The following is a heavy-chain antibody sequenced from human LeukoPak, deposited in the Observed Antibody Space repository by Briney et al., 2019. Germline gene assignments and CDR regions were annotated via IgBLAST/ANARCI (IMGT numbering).Heavy chain of an antibody. J-gene: IGHJ4*02. D-gene: IGHD2-15*01. V-gene: IGHV1-69*06. CDR3: VTEAYSWAY. CDR2: IIPIFGTA. CDR1: GYTFTGYY. Sequence: SVKVSCKASGYTFTGYYMHWVRQAPGQGLEWMGGIIPIFGTANYAQNFRGRVTITADKSTSTAYMELSSLRSEDTAVYFCVTEAYSWAYWGQGTLVTVSS.